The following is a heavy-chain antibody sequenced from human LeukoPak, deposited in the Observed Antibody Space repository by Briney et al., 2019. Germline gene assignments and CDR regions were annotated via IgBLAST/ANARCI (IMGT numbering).Heavy chain of an antibody. J-gene: IGHJ4*02. D-gene: IGHD3-3*01. CDR3: ARGNVKTIFDAIDY. V-gene: IGHV4-39*01. CDR2: MYYSVTT. CDR1: GASLSSTRYY. Sequence: PSETLSLTRTVSGASLSSTRYYWAWVRQPPGKGLEWIALMYYSVTTYYNPSLKSRVTISEDTSTSQVSLKLSSVTAADTAIYYCARGNVKTIFDAIDYWGQGILVTVSS.